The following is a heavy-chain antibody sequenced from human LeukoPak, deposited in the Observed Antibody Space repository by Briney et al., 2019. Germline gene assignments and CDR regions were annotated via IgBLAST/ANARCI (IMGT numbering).Heavy chain of an antibody. Sequence: PGGSLRLSCAASGFTFSSYGMHWVRQAPGKGLEWVAFIRYDGSNKYYADSVKGRFTISRDNSKNTLYLQINSLRAEDTAVYYCARDGTAAGLYFDLWGQGTLVTVSS. D-gene: IGHD6-13*01. V-gene: IGHV3-30*02. J-gene: IGHJ4*01. CDR1: GFTFSSYG. CDR2: IRYDGSNK. CDR3: ARDGTAAGLYFDL.